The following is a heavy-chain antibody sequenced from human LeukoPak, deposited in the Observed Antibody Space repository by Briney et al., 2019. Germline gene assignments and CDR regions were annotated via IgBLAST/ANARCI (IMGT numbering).Heavy chain of an antibody. D-gene: IGHD1-26*01. V-gene: IGHV3-30*04. CDR2: ISYDGSNK. Sequence: GGSLRLSCAASGFSFNDYALHWVRQAPGKGLEWVATISYDGSNKEYADSVNGRFTISRDNSKNTLALQMNSLRPDDTAIYYCARHEGAYYMDVWGEGTTVTVSS. CDR3: ARHEGAYYMDV. CDR1: GFSFNDYA. J-gene: IGHJ6*03.